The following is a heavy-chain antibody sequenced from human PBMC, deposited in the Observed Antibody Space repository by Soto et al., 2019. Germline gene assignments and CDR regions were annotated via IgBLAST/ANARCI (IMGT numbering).Heavy chain of an antibody. V-gene: IGHV4-34*01. D-gene: IGHD6-25*01. Sequence: HVQLQQWGAGLLQPSETLSLTCAVNGRSFSGYPWTWFRQPPGKGLEWIGEINHSGGTNYNASLEGRVTISLDTSKNHFSLRLNSVTAADTAVYYCARGWRAAFDYWGQGTLVPVS. J-gene: IGHJ4*02. CDR3: ARGWRAAFDY. CDR1: GRSFSGYP. CDR2: INHSGGT.